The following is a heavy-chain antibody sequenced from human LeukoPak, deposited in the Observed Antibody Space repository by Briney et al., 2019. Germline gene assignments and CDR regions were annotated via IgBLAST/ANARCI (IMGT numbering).Heavy chain of an antibody. CDR3: AKDPQKWESYFDY. D-gene: IGHD1-26*01. CDR2: IRYDGSNK. Sequence: GGSLRLSCAASGFTFSSYGMHWVRQAPGKGLEWVAFIRYDGSNKYYADTVKGRFTISRDNSKNTLYLQMNSLRAEDTAVYYCAKDPQKWESYFDYWGQGTLVTVSS. J-gene: IGHJ4*02. CDR1: GFTFSSYG. V-gene: IGHV3-30*02.